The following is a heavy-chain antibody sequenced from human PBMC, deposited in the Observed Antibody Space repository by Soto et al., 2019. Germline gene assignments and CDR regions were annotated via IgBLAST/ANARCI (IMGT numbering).Heavy chain of an antibody. D-gene: IGHD3-3*01. Sequence: ASMKVSCKASGYSFTNNDVSWVRQATGQGLEWMGWMNPGSGDTGYAQKFQGRVTMTRNTSISTAYMELSSLRSEDTAVYYCARASRLRFLEWLLEDYYYGMDVWGQGITVTVSS. J-gene: IGHJ6*02. CDR2: MNPGSGDT. V-gene: IGHV1-8*01. CDR3: ARASRLRFLEWLLEDYYYGMDV. CDR1: GYSFTNND.